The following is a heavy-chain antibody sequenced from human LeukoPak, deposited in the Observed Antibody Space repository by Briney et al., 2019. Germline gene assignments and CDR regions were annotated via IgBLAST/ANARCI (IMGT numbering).Heavy chain of an antibody. CDR1: GYSFTSYW. V-gene: IGHV5-51*01. CDR3: ARTLRPLTNWFDP. J-gene: IGHJ5*02. Sequence: GESLKISCKGSGYSFTSYWIGWVRQMPGKGLEWMGIIYPGDPDTRYSPSFQGQVTISADKSISTAYLQWSSLKASDTAMYYCARTLRPLTNWFDPWGQGTLVTVSS. D-gene: IGHD3-10*01. CDR2: IYPGDPDT.